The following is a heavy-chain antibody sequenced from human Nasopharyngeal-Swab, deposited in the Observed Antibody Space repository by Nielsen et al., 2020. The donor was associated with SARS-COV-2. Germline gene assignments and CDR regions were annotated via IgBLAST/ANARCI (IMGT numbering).Heavy chain of an antibody. CDR3: AKQLLWFGELLDMFDY. CDR2: ISGSGGST. J-gene: IGHJ4*02. D-gene: IGHD3-10*01. V-gene: IGHV3-23*01. CDR1: GFTFSSYA. Sequence: GESLKISCAASGFTFSSYAMSWVRQAPGKGLEWASAISGSGGSTYYADSVKGRFTISRDNSKNTLYLQMNSLRAEDTAVYYCAKQLLWFGELLDMFDYWGQGTLVTVSS.